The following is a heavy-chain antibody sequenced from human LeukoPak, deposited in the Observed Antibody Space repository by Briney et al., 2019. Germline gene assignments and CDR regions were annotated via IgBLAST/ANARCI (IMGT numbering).Heavy chain of an antibody. D-gene: IGHD6-13*01. CDR2: ISYDGTNK. V-gene: IGHV3-30-3*01. CDR3: ASTYIAAAGFDY. CDR1: GFTFSRYN. J-gene: IGHJ4*02. Sequence: PGGSLRLSCAASGFTFSRYNIHWVRQAPGKGLEWMAVISYDGTNKFSADSVKGRFTISRDSSKNTLYLQMNSLRTEDTAVYYCASTYIAAAGFDYWGQGTLVTVSS.